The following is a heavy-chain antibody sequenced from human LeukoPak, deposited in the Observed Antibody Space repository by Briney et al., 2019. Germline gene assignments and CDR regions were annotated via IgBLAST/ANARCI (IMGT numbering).Heavy chain of an antibody. CDR3: AALWEGGY. D-gene: IGHD3-16*01. CDR2: IKKDGSDK. Sequence: GGSLRLSCAASGFTFSTYWMSWVRQAPGKGLEWVADIKKDGSDKYYVDSVKGRFTISRDNAENSLFLQMNSLRAEDTAVYYCAALWEGGYWGQGTLVTVSS. V-gene: IGHV3-7*01. J-gene: IGHJ4*02. CDR1: GFTFSTYW.